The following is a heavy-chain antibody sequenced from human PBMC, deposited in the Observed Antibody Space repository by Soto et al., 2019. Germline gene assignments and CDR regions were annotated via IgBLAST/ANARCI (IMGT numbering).Heavy chain of an antibody. CDR2: IYSGTSA. CDR3: ATPPTAWDLDV. CDR1: GVSITNTSYY. Sequence: QVQLQESGPGLVKPSETLSLTCIVSGVSITNTSYYWGWIRQPPGKGLEWIGTIYSGTSAYYNPSLQSRLTISLATSTNLLSLKLSSVTAADTAVYYCATPPTAWDLDVWGQGTTVIVSS. J-gene: IGHJ6*02. D-gene: IGHD4-17*01. V-gene: IGHV4-39*01.